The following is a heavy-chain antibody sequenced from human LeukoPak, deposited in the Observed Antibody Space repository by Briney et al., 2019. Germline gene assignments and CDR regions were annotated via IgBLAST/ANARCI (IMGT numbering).Heavy chain of an antibody. D-gene: IGHD1-7*01. CDR2: IYTSGST. V-gene: IGHV4-59*10. Sequence: SETLSLTCAGYGGSFSGYYWSWIRQPPGKGLEWIGRIYTSGSTNYNPSLKSRVTMSVDTSKNQFSLKLSSVTAADTAVYYCARLTNWNYDYWGQGTLVTVSS. J-gene: IGHJ4*02. CDR1: GGSFSGYY. CDR3: ARLTNWNYDY.